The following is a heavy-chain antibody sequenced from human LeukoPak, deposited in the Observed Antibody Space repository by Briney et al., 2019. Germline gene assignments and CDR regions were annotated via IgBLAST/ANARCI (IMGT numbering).Heavy chain of an antibody. V-gene: IGHV3-48*01. CDR2: IGIDSGNT. CDR1: GFTFSSYA. Sequence: GGSLRLSCAASGFTFSSYAMNWVRQAPGKGLEWISYIGIDSGNTNYADSVKGRFTISGDKAKNSLYLQMNSLRVEDTAVYYCARDYKYAFDNWGQGTLVTVSS. D-gene: IGHD5-24*01. J-gene: IGHJ4*02. CDR3: ARDYKYAFDN.